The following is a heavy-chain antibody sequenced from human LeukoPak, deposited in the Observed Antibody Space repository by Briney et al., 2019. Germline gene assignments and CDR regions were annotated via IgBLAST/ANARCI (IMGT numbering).Heavy chain of an antibody. D-gene: IGHD6-13*01. Sequence: GGSLRLSCAASGFTFSTYWMHWVRQAPGKGLVWVSPIITDGNSTTYADSVKGRFTVSRDNAKNTLYLQMNSLRAEDTAVYYCARELASGDWGQGTLVTVSS. CDR1: GFTFSTYW. V-gene: IGHV3-74*01. CDR2: IITDGNST. CDR3: ARELASGD. J-gene: IGHJ4*02.